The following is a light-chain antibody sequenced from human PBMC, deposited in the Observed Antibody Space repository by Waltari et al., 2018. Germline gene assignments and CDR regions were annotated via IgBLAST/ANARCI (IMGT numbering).Light chain of an antibody. CDR1: NPNLEADYD. CDR2: SNT. J-gene: IGLJ3*02. Sequence: QSVLTQPPSVSGAPGQRAPISCTGINPNLEADYDVHWYQQLPGAAPKLLIFSNTNRPSGVPDRFSGSKSGTSASLAITGLQTEDEADYYYQSYDSSLLFGGGTKLTVL. CDR3: QSYDSSLL. V-gene: IGLV1-40*01.